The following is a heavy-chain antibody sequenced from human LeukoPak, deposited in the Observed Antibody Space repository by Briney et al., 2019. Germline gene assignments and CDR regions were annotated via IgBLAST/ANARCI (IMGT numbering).Heavy chain of an antibody. CDR2: ISGSGGST. Sequence: GGSLRLSCAASGFTFSSYGISWVRQVPGKGLEWVSAISGSGGSTYYADSVKGRFTISRDNSKNTLYLQMNSLRAEDTAVYYCARGTLNIPGERGVFDYWGQGTLVTVSS. V-gene: IGHV3-23*01. CDR3: ARGTLNIPGERGVFDY. D-gene: IGHD1-14*01. J-gene: IGHJ4*02. CDR1: GFTFSSYG.